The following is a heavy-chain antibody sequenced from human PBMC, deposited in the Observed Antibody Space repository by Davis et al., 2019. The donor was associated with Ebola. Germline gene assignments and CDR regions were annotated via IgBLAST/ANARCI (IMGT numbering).Heavy chain of an antibody. CDR2: ISGASNSI. CDR3: AREKFTIATSAWQH. J-gene: IGHJ1*01. D-gene: IGHD3-10*01. V-gene: IGHV3-48*02. Sequence: PGGSLRLSCVASGFTFRDYSMNWVRQTPGKGLEGVSFISGASNSIFYAHSVKGLFTISRDNSQNSLYLKMTCLRDDDTAVYYCAREKFTIATSAWQHWGQGTLVTVSS. CDR1: GFTFRDYS.